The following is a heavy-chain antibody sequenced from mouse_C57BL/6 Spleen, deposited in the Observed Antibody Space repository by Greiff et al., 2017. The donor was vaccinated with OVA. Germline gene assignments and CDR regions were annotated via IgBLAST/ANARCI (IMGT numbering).Heavy chain of an antibody. CDR2: IDPETGGT. J-gene: IGHJ4*01. CDR3: ARYDYDVSYAMDY. D-gene: IGHD2-4*01. Sequence: QVQLKESGAELVRPGASVTLSCKASGYTFTDYEMHWVKQTPVHGLEWIGAIDPETGGTAYNQKFKGKAILTADKSSSTAYMQLSSLTSEDSAVYYCARYDYDVSYAMDYWGQGTSVTVSS. CDR1: GYTFTDYE. V-gene: IGHV1-15*01.